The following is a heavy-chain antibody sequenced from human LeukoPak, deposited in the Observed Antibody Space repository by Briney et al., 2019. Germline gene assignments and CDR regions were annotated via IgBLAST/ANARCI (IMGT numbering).Heavy chain of an antibody. CDR3: ARDSKYYGDYVDY. J-gene: IGHJ4*02. V-gene: IGHV1-18*01. D-gene: IGHD4-17*01. CDR2: ISAYNGNT. CDR1: GYTFTTYG. Sequence: ASVKVSCKASGYTFTTYGISWVQQAPGQGLEWMGYISAYNGNTKFAQRFQGRVTMNTDTSTSTAYMELRSLRADDTAVYYCARDSKYYGDYVDYWGQGTLVTVSS.